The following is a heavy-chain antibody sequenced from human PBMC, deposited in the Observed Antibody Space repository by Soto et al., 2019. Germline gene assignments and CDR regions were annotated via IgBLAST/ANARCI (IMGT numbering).Heavy chain of an antibody. D-gene: IGHD3-3*01. CDR1: AFSLSSSGAS. CDR3: AHASATTIFGVVIPSIWFDH. V-gene: IGHV2-5*01. Sequence: SCPTLVNPTQTLTLTCSFAAFSLSSSGASVGWIRQPPVKSLEWLALNYWNDDKRLNPSLNSRLTVTKDTSKDQVVLTMTNIDAVDKATYYCAHASATTIFGVVIPSIWFDHWGQGTLVTVSS. CDR2: NYWNDDK. J-gene: IGHJ5*02.